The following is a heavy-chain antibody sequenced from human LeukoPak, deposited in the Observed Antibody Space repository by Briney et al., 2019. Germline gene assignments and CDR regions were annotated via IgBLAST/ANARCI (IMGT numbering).Heavy chain of an antibody. D-gene: IGHD3-3*01. Sequence: GGSLRLSCAASGFTFSSYWMSWVRQAPGKGLEWVANIKQDGSEKYYVDSVKGRFTISRDNAKNSLYLQMNSLRAEDTAAYYCARTRSSYDFWSGYPPLYYYYGMDVWGQGTTVTVSS. V-gene: IGHV3-7*01. J-gene: IGHJ6*02. CDR1: GFTFSSYW. CDR2: IKQDGSEK. CDR3: ARTRSSYDFWSGYPPLYYYYGMDV.